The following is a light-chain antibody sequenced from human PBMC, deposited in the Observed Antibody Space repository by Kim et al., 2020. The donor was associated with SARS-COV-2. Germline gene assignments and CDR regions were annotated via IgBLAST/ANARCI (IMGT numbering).Light chain of an antibody. V-gene: IGLV1-44*01. Sequence: ELTQPPSASGTPGQWVTISCSGSSSNIGSNTVNWSQQLPGTAPKLLIYSNNQRPSGVPDRFSGSKSGTSASLAISGLQSEDEADYYCAAWDDSLNGPVFGGGTKLTVL. J-gene: IGLJ3*02. CDR2: SNN. CDR3: AAWDDSLNGPV. CDR1: SSNIGSNT.